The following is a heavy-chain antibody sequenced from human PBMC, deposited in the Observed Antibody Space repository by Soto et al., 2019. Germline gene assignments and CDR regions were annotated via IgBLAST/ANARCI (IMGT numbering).Heavy chain of an antibody. V-gene: IGHV3-9*01. CDR1: EFTFEDYA. CDR3: LKDNSLGGEASTYYFDF. Sequence: EVQLVESGGALVHPGRSLRLSCAASEFTFEDYAMHWVRQAPGKGLEWVAFIRWRSVYTGYADSVKGRFTISRDNAKCSLYLDMNSLTPEDTALYYCLKDNSLGGEASTYYFDFWGQGTLVTVSS. D-gene: IGHD2-21*01. CDR2: IRWRSVYT. J-gene: IGHJ4*02.